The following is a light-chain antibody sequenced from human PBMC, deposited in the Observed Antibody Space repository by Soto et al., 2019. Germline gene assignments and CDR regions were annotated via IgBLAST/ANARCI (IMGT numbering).Light chain of an antibody. CDR2: AAS. CDR3: QQYYSYPRMYT. CDR1: QGISSY. V-gene: IGKV1-8*01. Sequence: AIRMTQSPSSLSASTGDRVTITCRASQGISSYLAWYQQKPGKAPKLLIYAASTLQSGVPSRFSGSGSGTDFTLTLSFLQSENFATYFCQQYYSYPRMYTFGQGTKLEIK. J-gene: IGKJ2*01.